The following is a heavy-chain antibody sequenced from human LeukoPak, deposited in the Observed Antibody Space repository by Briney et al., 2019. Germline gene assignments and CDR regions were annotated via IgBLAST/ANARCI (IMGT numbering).Heavy chain of an antibody. CDR3: TRSTYSYDSSDL. V-gene: IGHV3-74*01. D-gene: IGHD3-22*01. CDR1: GFTLSYYW. CDR2: INGDGSTT. J-gene: IGHJ5*02. Sequence: GGSLRLSCAASGFTLSYYWMPWVRQAPGKGLVWVSRINGDGSTTSYADSVKGRFTISRDNAKNTLYLQMNSLGAEDTAVYYCTRSTYSYDSSDLWGQGTLVTVSS.